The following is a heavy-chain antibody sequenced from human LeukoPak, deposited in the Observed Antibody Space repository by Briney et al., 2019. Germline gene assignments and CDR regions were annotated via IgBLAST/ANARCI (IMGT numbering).Heavy chain of an antibody. CDR1: GFTFSSYS. CDR2: ISSSSSYI. CDR3: ARDGGNIVATYTPWNYYYMDV. Sequence: GGSLRLSCAASGFTFSSYSMNWVRQAPGKGLEWVSSISSSSSYIYYADSAKGRFTISRDNAKNSLYLQMNSLRAEDTAVYYCARDGGNIVATYTPWNYYYMDVWGKGTTVTVSS. V-gene: IGHV3-21*01. J-gene: IGHJ6*03. D-gene: IGHD5-12*01.